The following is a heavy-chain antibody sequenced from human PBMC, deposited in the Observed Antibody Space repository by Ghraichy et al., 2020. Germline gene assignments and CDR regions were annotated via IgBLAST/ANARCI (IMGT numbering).Heavy chain of an antibody. CDR1: GGSISSSTW. Sequence: SETLSLTCAVSGGSISSSTWWSWVRQPPGKGLEWIGEIYHSGSTNYNPSLKSRVTISVDKSKNQFSLKLSSVTAADTAVYYCASRRDGYNDLGYWGQGTLVTVSS. D-gene: IGHD5-24*01. CDR2: IYHSGST. CDR3: ASRRDGYNDLGY. J-gene: IGHJ4*02. V-gene: IGHV4-4*02.